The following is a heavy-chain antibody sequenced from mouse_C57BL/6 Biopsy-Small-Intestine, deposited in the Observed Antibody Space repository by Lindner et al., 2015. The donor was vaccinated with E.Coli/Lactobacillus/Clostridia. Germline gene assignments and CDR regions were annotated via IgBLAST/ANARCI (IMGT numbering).Heavy chain of an antibody. CDR3: ARAGNYYGSGFDY. CDR2: INPSSDYG. J-gene: IGHJ2*01. V-gene: IGHV1-7*01. Sequence: VQLQESGAELAKPGASVKLSCKASGYTFISYCIHWVKQRPGQGLEWIGYINPSSDYGKKNQKFEDKATLTADKSSNTAYMELSNLTYEDSAGYYCARAGNYYGSGFDYWGQGATLTVSS. CDR1: GYTFISYC. D-gene: IGHD1-1*01.